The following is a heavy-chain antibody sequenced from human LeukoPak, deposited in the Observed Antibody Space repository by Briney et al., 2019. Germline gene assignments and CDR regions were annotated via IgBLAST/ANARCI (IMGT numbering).Heavy chain of an antibody. CDR3: ATTNDGGGYQWGDFFDF. CDR1: GGTSNSHA. Sequence: ASVKVSCKASGGTSNSHAISWVRQAPGQGLEWMGRIIPNLGTTNRAQNFQDRITLTADKSTNTAYMELTGLTSDDTAVYYCATTNDGGGYQWGDFFDFWGQGTLVTVSS. CDR2: IIPNLGTT. J-gene: IGHJ4*02. V-gene: IGHV1-69*04. D-gene: IGHD3-22*01.